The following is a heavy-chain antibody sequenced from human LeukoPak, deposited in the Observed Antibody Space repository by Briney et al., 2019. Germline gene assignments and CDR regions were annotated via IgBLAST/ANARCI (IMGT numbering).Heavy chain of an antibody. V-gene: IGHV1-8*01. J-gene: IGHJ4*02. CDR1: GYTFTSYD. D-gene: IGHD3-10*01. Sequence: ASVKVSCKASGYTFTSYDINWVRQATGQGLEWIGWMNPNSGNTGYAQKFQGRVTMTRNTSISTAYMELSSLRSEDTAVYYCARRPPFRLTMVRAYDYWGQGTLVTVSS. CDR2: MNPNSGNT. CDR3: ARRPPFRLTMVRAYDY.